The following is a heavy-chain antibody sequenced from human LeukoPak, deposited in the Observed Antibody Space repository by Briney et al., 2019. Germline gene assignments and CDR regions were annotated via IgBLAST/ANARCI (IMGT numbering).Heavy chain of an antibody. J-gene: IGHJ4*02. CDR2: LYSSGYT. CDR3: ARDSWDRGPKYYFDY. Sequence: PGGSVRLFCAASGLTDRSNYMSWVRQARGKGLEWVSILYSSGYTYYADTVKGRFTISRDNSKNTLYLQMNSLRAEDTAVYYCARDSWDRGPKYYFDYWGRGTLVTVSS. V-gene: IGHV3-53*01. D-gene: IGHD3-10*01. CDR1: GLTDRSNY.